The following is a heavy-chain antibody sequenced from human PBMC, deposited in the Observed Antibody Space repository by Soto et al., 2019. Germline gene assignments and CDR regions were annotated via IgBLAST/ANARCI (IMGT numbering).Heavy chain of an antibody. V-gene: IGHV1-2*04. J-gene: IGHJ4*02. D-gene: IGHD4-17*01. CDR2: INPNSGGT. CDR3: ASNDYGDYDLRY. Sequence: ASLKVSCKASGYTFTGYYMHWVRQAPGQGLEWMGWINPNSGGTNYAQKFQGWVTMTRDTSISTAYMELSRLRSDDTAVYYCASNDYGDYDLRYWGQGTLVTVSS. CDR1: GYTFTGYY.